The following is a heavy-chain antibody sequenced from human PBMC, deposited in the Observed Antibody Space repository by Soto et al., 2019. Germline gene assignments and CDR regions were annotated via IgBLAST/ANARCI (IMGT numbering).Heavy chain of an antibody. D-gene: IGHD6-13*01. CDR1: GFTFSDYS. CDR3: AREGSSRSYYYDY. J-gene: IGHJ4*02. CDR2: IRSSGNTI. Sequence: EVQLVESGGGLVQPGGSLRLSCAASGFTFSDYSMNWVRQAPGKGLEWVSSIRSSGNTIYYADSVRGRFTISRDSAENSLYLQMNSLRVEDTAVYYCAREGSSRSYYYDYWGQGTLVTVSS. V-gene: IGHV3-48*01.